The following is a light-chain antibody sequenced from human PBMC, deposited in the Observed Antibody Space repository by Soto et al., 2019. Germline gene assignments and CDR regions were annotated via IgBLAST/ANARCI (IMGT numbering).Light chain of an antibody. Sequence: EIVVTQSPGTLSLPPGERATLSCRASQSVGSNSLAWYQQRPGQAPRFLIYDASSRATGIPDRFSGSGSGTDFTLTISRLEPEDFAVYYCQQYGSTPLTFGGGTKVEIK. CDR2: DAS. CDR3: QQYGSTPLT. V-gene: IGKV3-20*01. J-gene: IGKJ4*01. CDR1: QSVGSNS.